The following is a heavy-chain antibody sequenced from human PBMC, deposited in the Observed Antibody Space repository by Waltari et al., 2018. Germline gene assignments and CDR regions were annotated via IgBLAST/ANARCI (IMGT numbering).Heavy chain of an antibody. Sequence: EVKLVETGGGLIQPGGSLRLSCAASGSTVIFTSISWVRQAPGKGLQWVSLIYSGGSTYYADSVKGRFTISRDNSKNTLYLQMNSLRAEDTAVYYCAREAGGYDSRGYFDYWGQGTMVTVSS. CDR3: AREAGGYDSRGYFDY. V-gene: IGHV3-53*02. CDR1: GSTVIFTS. J-gene: IGHJ4*02. CDR2: IYSGGST. D-gene: IGHD3-22*01.